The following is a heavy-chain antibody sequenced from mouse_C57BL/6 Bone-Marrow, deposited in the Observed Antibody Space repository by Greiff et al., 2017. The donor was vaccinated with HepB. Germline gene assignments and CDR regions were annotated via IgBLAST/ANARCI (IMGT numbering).Heavy chain of an antibody. V-gene: IGHV5-4*03. CDR3: ARGFDYAMDY. CDR1: GFTFSSYA. CDR2: ISDGGSYT. Sequence: DVKLVESGGGLVKPGGSLKLSCAASGFTFSSYAMSWVRQTPEKRLEWVATISDGGSYTYYPDNVKGRFTISRDNAKNNLYLQMSHLKSEDTAMYYCARGFDYAMDYWGQGTSVTVSS. J-gene: IGHJ4*01.